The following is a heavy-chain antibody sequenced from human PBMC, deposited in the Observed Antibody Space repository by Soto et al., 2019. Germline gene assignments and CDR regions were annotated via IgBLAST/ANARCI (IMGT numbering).Heavy chain of an antibody. Sequence: PSETLSISWTVSVDSIIIIYFYWGWVRHPPGKGLECIGSIFYLGSSYYNPSLKSRVTMSVDTSKNHFSLRLRSVTAADTALYFCARHSLALRKNNWFDPWGQGIMVTVS. D-gene: IGHD3-3*02. V-gene: IGHV4-39*01. CDR2: IFYLGSS. J-gene: IGHJ5*02. CDR1: VDSIIIIYFY. CDR3: ARHSLALRKNNWFDP.